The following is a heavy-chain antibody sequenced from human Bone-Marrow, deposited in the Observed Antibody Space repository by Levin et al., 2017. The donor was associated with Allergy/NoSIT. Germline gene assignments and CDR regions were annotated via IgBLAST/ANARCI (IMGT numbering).Heavy chain of an antibody. CDR2: IWFDGSNT. CDR1: GFTFSGHG. D-gene: IGHD3-10*01. J-gene: IGHJ5*02. Sequence: GGSLRLSCVASGFTFSGHGMHWVRQAPGKGLEWVAFIWFDGSNTGYIESVKGRYTVSRDNSKNILFLQISSLRAEDTAVFFCARFTGESASGTLDLWGQGTPVTVSS. CDR3: ARFTGESASGTLDL. V-gene: IGHV3-33*01.